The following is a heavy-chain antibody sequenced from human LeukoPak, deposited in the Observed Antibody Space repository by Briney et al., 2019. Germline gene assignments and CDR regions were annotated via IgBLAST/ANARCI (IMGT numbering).Heavy chain of an antibody. CDR3: AKGMSATSGYLELEY. CDR2: ISGSGGNT. CDR1: GFTFSSYA. D-gene: IGHD3-22*01. V-gene: IGHV3-23*01. J-gene: IGHJ4*02. Sequence: GGCLRLSCAASGFTFSSYAMSWVRQSPGKGLEWGSSISGSGGNTYSADSVKGRCTISRDNSKKTLYLQMNSLRAEDTAVYYCAKGMSATSGYLELEYWGQGTLVTVSS.